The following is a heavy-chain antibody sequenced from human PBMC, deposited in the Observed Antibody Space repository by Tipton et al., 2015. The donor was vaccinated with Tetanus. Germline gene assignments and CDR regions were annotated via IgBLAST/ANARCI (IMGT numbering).Heavy chain of an antibody. CDR2: INHSGST. CDR1: GGSISSYY. CDR3: ASVIVNFDY. D-gene: IGHD3-22*01. V-gene: IGHV4-34*01. J-gene: IGHJ4*02. Sequence: TLSLTRTVSGGSISSYYWSWIRQPPGKGLEWIGEINHSGSTNYNPSLKSRVTISVDTSKNQFSLKLSSVTAADTAVYYCASVIVNFDYWGQGTLVTVSS.